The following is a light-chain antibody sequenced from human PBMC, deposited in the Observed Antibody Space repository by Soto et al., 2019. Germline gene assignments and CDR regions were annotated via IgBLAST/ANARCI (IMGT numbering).Light chain of an antibody. Sequence: EVVLTQSPATLSLSPGERATLSCRASQSVSNNFLAWYQQKPGQTPRLLIYGASNIATGIPHTFSGTGSGTDSTLPITSLEPEDSAVDYCQQYGCSPLFTFGGGTKVEI. CDR2: GAS. J-gene: IGKJ4*01. CDR3: QQYGCSPLFT. V-gene: IGKV3-20*01. CDR1: QSVSNNF.